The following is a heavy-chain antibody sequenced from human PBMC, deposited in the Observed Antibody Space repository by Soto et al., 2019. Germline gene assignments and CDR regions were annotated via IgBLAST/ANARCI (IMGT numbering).Heavy chain of an antibody. J-gene: IGHJ3*02. Sequence: ASVKVSCKASGYTFTGYYMHWVRQAPGQGLEWMGFINPGSGGTNYAQKFQGSVTMTRDTSISTAYMELSRLRSDDTAVYYCPRVRAEDIVLMVYAGWRNDAFHXWGQGTMVTVS. CDR3: PRVRAEDIVLMVYAGWRNDAFHX. V-gene: IGHV1-2*02. CDR2: INPGSGGT. CDR1: GYTFTGYY. D-gene: IGHD2-8*01.